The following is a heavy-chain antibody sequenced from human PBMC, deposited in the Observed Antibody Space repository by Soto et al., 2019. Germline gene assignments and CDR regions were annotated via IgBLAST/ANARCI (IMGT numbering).Heavy chain of an antibody. V-gene: IGHV3-23*01. CDR3: AKDRDYIEMVDVFEI. D-gene: IGHD2-15*01. J-gene: IGHJ3*02. Sequence: QLLESGGDLVQPGGSLRLSCAASGFTLSNYSMTCVRKAPGKGLEYISAISGSGVTTYYADSMKGRFTISRDNSKNTLYLQMNSLRAEDTAVYYCAKDRDYIEMVDVFEIWGQGTIVTVS. CDR2: ISGSGVTT. CDR1: GFTLSNYS.